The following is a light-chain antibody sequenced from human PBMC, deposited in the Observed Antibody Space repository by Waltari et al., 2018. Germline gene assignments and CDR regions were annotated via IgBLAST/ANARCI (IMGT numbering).Light chain of an antibody. CDR2: KDN. Sequence: SYELTQPPSVSVSPGQTATITCSGDALPGQSASLYQQKPGQAPLLVLYKDNQGPSGIPERFSGSTSGTIVTLTISGVQAEDEADYYCQSADSSGAYKVFGTGTKVSVL. J-gene: IGLJ1*01. CDR1: ALPGQS. V-gene: IGLV3-25*03. CDR3: QSADSSGAYKV.